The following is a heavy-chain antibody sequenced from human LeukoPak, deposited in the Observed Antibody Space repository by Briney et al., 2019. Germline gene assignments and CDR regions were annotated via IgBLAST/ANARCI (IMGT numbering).Heavy chain of an antibody. CDR3: ARIVVVPAAIWHPYDY. CDR1: GGSFSGYY. Sequence: SETLSLTCAVYGGSFSGYYWSWIRQPPGKGLEWIGEINHSGSTNYNPSLKSRVTISVDTSKNQFSLKLSSVTAADTAVYYCARIVVVPAAIWHPYDYWGQGTLVTVSS. V-gene: IGHV4-34*01. D-gene: IGHD2-2*01. CDR2: INHSGST. J-gene: IGHJ4*02.